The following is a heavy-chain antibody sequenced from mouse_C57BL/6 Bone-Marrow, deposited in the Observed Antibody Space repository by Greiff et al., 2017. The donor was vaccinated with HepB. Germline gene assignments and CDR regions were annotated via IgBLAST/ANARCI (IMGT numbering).Heavy chain of an antibody. CDR1: GYTFTDYY. CDR3: ARGGDYGTPFAY. V-gene: IGHV1-26*01. CDR2: INPNNGGT. J-gene: IGHJ3*01. D-gene: IGHD1-1*01. Sequence: VQLQQSGPELVKPGASVKISCKASGYTFTDYYMNWVKQSHGKSLEWIGDINPNNGGTSYNQKFKGKDTLTVDKSSSTAYMELRSLTSEDSAVYYCARGGDYGTPFAYWGQGTLVTVSA.